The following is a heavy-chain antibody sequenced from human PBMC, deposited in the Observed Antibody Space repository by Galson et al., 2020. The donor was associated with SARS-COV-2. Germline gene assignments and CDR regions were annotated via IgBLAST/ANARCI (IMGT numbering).Heavy chain of an antibody. V-gene: IGHV4-39*01. CDR1: GGSISSSGYY. J-gene: IGHJ4*02. D-gene: IGHD1-26*01. Sequence: ASETLSLTCTVAGGSISSSGYYCAWIRQPPGKVLVWIGSFPYGGSAYYHPSFRSRVTISVDTSTNQFSLQLSSVTAADTAVYYCARRAGGTYTLYVDFWGQGTLVTVSS. CDR3: ARRAGGTYTLYVDF. CDR2: FPYGGSA.